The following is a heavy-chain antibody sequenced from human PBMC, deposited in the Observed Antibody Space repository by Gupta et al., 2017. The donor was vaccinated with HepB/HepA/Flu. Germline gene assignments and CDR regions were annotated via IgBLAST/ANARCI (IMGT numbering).Heavy chain of an antibody. CDR1: GYVFTSYY. D-gene: IGHD6-13*01. V-gene: IGHV1-46*01. Sequence: QVQLLQSGAEVKKPGASVKISCKASGYVFTSYYIHWLRQAPGQGPECVGMINVGDDIKIHPQKFQGRVTMARDMSTSTVYMELSSLRHDDTAIYYCVREGPRQLINDGFDVWGQGTMVTVSS. CDR3: VREGPRQLINDGFDV. J-gene: IGHJ3*01. CDR2: INVGDDIK.